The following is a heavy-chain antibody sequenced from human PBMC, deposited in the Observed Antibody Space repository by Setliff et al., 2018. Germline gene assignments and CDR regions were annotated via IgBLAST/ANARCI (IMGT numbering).Heavy chain of an antibody. J-gene: IGHJ3*02. CDR2: IYHSGST. D-gene: IGHD3-22*01. V-gene: IGHV4-4*02. CDR3: ARGKIRITMIVVPTGGAFDI. Sequence: SETLSLTCAVSDGSISSSNWWSWVRQPPGKGLEWIGEIYHSGSTNYNPSLKSRVTISVDKSKNQFSLKLSSVTAADTAVYYCARGKIRITMIVVPTGGAFDIWGQGTMVTVSS. CDR1: DGSISSSNW.